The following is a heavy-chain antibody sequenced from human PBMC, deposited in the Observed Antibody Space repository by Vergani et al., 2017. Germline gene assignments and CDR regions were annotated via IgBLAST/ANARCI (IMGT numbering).Heavy chain of an antibody. CDR1: EYSFSNYW. D-gene: IGHD3-22*01. CDR3: ARLXGRDSSGSKYFDY. V-gene: IGHV5-51*03. J-gene: IGHJ4*02. Sequence: EVELVQSGPEMRKPGESVKISCKGSEYSFSNYWIGWVRQMPGKGLEWMGIIYPADSDTRYSPSFQGQVTISVDKSISTAYLQRSSLRASDSAMYYCARLXGRDSSGSKYFDYWGQGTLVTVSS. CDR2: IYPADSDT.